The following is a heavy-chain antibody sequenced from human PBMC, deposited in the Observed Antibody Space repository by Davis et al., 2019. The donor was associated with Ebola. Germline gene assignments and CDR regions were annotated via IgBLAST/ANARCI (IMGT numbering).Heavy chain of an antibody. D-gene: IGHD4-17*01. J-gene: IGHJ4*02. V-gene: IGHV4-59*08. Sequence: SETLSLTCTVSGGSISRYYWSWIRQPPGKGLEWIGYIKYSGSTNYNPSLKSRVTISVDTSKNQFSLKLSSVTAAAPAVYYCARSTVTYMGYWGQGTLVTVSS. CDR2: IKYSGST. CDR1: GGSISRYY. CDR3: ARSTVTYMGY.